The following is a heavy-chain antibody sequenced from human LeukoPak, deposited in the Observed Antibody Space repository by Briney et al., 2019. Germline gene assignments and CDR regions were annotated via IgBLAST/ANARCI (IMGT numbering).Heavy chain of an antibody. V-gene: IGHV4-4*02. CDR3: ARGLYSSDAY. CDR1: GGSITSTNY. J-gene: IGHJ4*02. CDR2: AYHSGIA. D-gene: IGHD6-19*01. Sequence: SGTLSLTCGVSGGSITSTNYWSWVRQPPGKGLEWIGEAYHSGIANYNPSLKSRVTMSVDKSKNQFSLSLSSVTAADTAVYHCARGLYSSDAYWGQGILVTVSS.